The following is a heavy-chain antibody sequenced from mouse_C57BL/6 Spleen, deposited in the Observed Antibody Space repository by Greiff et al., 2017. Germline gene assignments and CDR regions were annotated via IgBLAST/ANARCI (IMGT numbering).Heavy chain of an antibody. CDR1: GFTFSDYG. V-gene: IGHV5-17*01. D-gene: IGHD1-1*01. CDR2: ISSGSSTI. CDR3: ARPDGSSPSYFDY. J-gene: IGHJ2*01. Sequence: EVKLVESGGGLVKPGGSLKLSCAASGFTFSDYGMHWVRQAPEKGLEWVAYISSGSSTIYYADTVKGRFTISRDNAKNTLFLQMTSLRSEDTAMYYCARPDGSSPSYFDYWGQGTTLTVSS.